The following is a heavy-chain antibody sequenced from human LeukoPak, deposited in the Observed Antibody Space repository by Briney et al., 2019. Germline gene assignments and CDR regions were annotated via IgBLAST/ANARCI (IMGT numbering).Heavy chain of an antibody. Sequence: PSETLSLTCTVSGGSVSSGSYYWSWIWQPPGKGLEWIGYIYYSGSTNYNPSLKSRVTISVDTSKNQFSLKLSSVTAADTAVYYCARDLRFSSFDPWGQGTLVTVSS. J-gene: IGHJ5*02. D-gene: IGHD3-3*01. V-gene: IGHV4-61*01. CDR1: GGSVSSGSYY. CDR2: IYYSGST. CDR3: ARDLRFSSFDP.